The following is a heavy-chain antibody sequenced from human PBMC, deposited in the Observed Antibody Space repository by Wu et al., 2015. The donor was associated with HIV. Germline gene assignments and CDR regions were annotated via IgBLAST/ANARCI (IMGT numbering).Heavy chain of an antibody. CDR2: MNPNSGNT. Sequence: QVQLVQSGAEVKKPGASVKVSCKASGYTFTSYDINWVRQATGQGLEWMGWMNPNSGNTGYAQKFQGRVTMTRNTSISTAYMELSSLRSEDTAVYYCARSGSGTTGTTFYYYYYMDVWGKGTTVTVSS. V-gene: IGHV1-8*01. J-gene: IGHJ6*03. CDR3: ARSGSGTTGTTFYYYYYMDV. CDR1: GYTFTSYD. D-gene: IGHD1-1*01.